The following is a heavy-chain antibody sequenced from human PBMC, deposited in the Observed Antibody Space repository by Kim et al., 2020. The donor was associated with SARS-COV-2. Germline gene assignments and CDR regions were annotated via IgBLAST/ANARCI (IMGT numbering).Heavy chain of an antibody. D-gene: IGHD6-19*01. CDR2: INTGNGNT. CDR3: ASRPGIEVAGLDL. V-gene: IGHV1-3*04. Sequence: ASVKVSCKTSGYTFTDSAINWVRQAPGQRLEWMGWINTGNGNTKHSQKFQGRVTITSDTSVTTAYMDLSSLKSEDTAIYYCASRPGIEVAGLDLWGQGIL. J-gene: IGHJ4*02. CDR1: GYTFTDSA.